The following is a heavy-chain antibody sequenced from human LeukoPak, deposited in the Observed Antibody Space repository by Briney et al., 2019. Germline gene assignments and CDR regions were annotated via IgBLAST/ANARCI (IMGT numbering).Heavy chain of an antibody. Sequence: PGGSLRLSCAASGFIFSSYGMNWARQAPGKGLEWVSYISSSGTTIYYADSVKGRFTISRDNAKYSLHLQMDSLRADDTAVYSCARGGLGSWTFDSWGQGTLVTVSS. CDR2: ISSSGTTI. J-gene: IGHJ4*02. D-gene: IGHD3-10*01. V-gene: IGHV3-48*04. CDR3: ARGGLGSWTFDS. CDR1: GFIFSSYG.